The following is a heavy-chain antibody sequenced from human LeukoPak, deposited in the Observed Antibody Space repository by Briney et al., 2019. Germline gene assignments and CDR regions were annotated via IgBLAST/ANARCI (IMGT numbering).Heavy chain of an antibody. V-gene: IGHV4-59*12. CDR3: ARVGAGQFLDY. J-gene: IGHJ4*02. D-gene: IGHD3-16*01. Sequence: SETLSLTCTVSGGSISSYYWSWIRQPPGKGLEWIGYIYHSGSTYYNPSLKSRVTISVDRSKNQFSLKLSSVTAADTAVYCCARVGAGQFLDYWGQGTLVTVSS. CDR1: GGSISSYY. CDR2: IYHSGST.